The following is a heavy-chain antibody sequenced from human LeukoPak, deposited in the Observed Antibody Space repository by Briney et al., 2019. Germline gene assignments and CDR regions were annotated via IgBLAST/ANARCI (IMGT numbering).Heavy chain of an antibody. Sequence: GASVKVSCKASGYTFTSYGISWMRQAPGQGLEWMGWISAYNGNTNYAQKLQGRVTMTTDTSTSTAYMELRSLRSDDTAVYYCARDPGPELPGPPNFDYWGQGTLVTVSS. CDR3: ARDPGPELPGPPNFDY. V-gene: IGHV1-18*01. CDR2: ISAYNGNT. CDR1: GYTFTSYG. J-gene: IGHJ4*02. D-gene: IGHD1-26*01.